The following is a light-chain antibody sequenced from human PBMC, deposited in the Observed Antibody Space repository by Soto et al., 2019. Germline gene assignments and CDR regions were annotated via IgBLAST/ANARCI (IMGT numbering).Light chain of an antibody. CDR3: CSYAGITTYYA. V-gene: IGLV2-23*01. CDR1: SSDVGSYNL. Sequence: QSVLTQPASVSGSPGQSITISCTGTSSDVGSYNLVSWYQQHPGEAPKLMIYGGTKRPSGVSNRFSGSKSGNTASLTISGLQAEDEADYYCCSYAGITTYYAFGTGTEVTVL. J-gene: IGLJ1*01. CDR2: GGT.